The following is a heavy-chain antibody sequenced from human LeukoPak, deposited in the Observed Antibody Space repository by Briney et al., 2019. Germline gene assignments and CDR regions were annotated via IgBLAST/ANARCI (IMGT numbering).Heavy chain of an antibody. CDR3: ARGRMLDAFDI. V-gene: IGHV1-8*03. Sequence: ASVKVSCKASGYTFTGHYMHWVRQATGQGLEWMGWMNPNSGNTGYAQKFQGRVTITRNTSISTAYMELSSLRSEDTAVYYCARGRMLDAFDIWGQGTMVTVSS. CDR2: MNPNSGNT. D-gene: IGHD2-8*01. J-gene: IGHJ3*02. CDR1: GYTFTGHY.